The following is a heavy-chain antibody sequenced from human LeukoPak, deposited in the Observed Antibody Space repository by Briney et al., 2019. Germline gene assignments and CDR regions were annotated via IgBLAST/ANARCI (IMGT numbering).Heavy chain of an antibody. CDR2: IWYDGSNK. J-gene: IGHJ4*02. Sequence: GRSLRLSCAASGFTFSSSGMHWVRQDPGKGLEWVAVIWYDGSNKYYADSVKGRFTISRDNSKNTLFLQMNSLRPEDTAVYSCARDPVSDKPDYFDDWGQGTLVTVSS. CDR1: GFTFSSSG. V-gene: IGHV3-33*01. CDR3: ARDPVSDKPDYFDD. D-gene: IGHD5/OR15-5a*01.